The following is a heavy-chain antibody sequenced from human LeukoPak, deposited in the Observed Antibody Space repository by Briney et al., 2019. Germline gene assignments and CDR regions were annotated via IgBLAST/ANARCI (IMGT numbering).Heavy chain of an antibody. CDR3: AKGFVVVVSATQSSWFDP. Sequence: GGSLRLSCAASGFTVSSNYMSWVRQAPGKGLEWGSAISGSGGSTYYADSVKGRFTISRDNSKNTLYLQMNSLRAEDTAVYYCAKGFVVVVSATQSSWFDPWGQGTLVTVSS. J-gene: IGHJ5*02. V-gene: IGHV3-23*01. CDR2: ISGSGGST. CDR1: GFTVSSNY. D-gene: IGHD2-15*01.